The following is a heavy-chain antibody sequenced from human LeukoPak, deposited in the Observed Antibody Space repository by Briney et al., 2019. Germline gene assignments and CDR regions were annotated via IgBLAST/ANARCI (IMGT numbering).Heavy chain of an antibody. CDR2: INPNSGGT. CDR3: VPTSNWPYLDY. CDR1: GYTSTAYY. D-gene: IGHD6-13*01. V-gene: IGHV1-2*06. Sequence: GASVKVSCKASGYTSTAYYMHWVRQAPGQGLEWMGRINPNSGGTNYAQKFQGRVTMTRDTSISTAYMELARLRSDDTAVYYCVPTSNWPYLDYWGQGTLVSVSS. J-gene: IGHJ4*02.